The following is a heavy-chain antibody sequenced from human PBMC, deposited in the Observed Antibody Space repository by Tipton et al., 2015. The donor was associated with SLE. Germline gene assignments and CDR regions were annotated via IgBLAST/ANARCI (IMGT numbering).Heavy chain of an antibody. V-gene: IGHV4-34*01. J-gene: IGHJ4*02. Sequence: TLSLTCAVYGGSFSGYYWSWIRQPPGKGLEWIGEINHSGSTNYNPSLKSRVTISLDTSKKQFSLKLSSVTAADTAVYYCARDRTGVAGFGYWCQGALAPVSS. CDR1: GGSFSGYY. D-gene: IGHD1-1*01. CDR3: ARDRTGVAGFGY. CDR2: INHSGST.